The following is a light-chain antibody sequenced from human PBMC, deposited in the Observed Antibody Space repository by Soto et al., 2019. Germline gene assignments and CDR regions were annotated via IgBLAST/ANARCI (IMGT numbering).Light chain of an antibody. CDR1: QSVNTF. J-gene: IGKJ5*01. CDR3: QQSITTPSIT. V-gene: IGKV1-39*01. Sequence: DIQMTQSPSSLSASIGDGVTITCRASQSVNTFLNWYQHKPGRAPRLLIYDASSLHDGVPSRFSGSGSETEFTLTITSLQPEDFASYYCQQSITTPSITFGQGTRLEIK. CDR2: DAS.